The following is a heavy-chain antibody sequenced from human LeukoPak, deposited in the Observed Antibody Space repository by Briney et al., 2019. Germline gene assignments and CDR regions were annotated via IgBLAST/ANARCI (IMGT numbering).Heavy chain of an antibody. J-gene: IGHJ3*02. CDR2: ISYSGST. CDR3: ARRNVLTEGEAFDI. D-gene: IGHD3-9*01. Sequence: SETLSLTCTVTGGSISFYYWNWIRQPPGKGLEWIGYISYSGSTNYNPSLNSRVTISVDASKNQFSLKLNSVTAADTAVYYCARRNVLTEGEAFDIWGQGTMVTVSS. V-gene: IGHV4-59*08. CDR1: GGSISFYY.